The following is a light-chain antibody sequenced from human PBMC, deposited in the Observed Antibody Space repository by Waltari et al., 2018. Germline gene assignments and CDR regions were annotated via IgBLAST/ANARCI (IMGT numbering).Light chain of an antibody. CDR3: QQYYRSRS. V-gene: IGKV4-1*01. CDR1: QSLLYYSTGKNY. Sequence: DVVLTQSPDSLAVSLGERATVTCRSSQSLLYYSTGKNYLPWYQQRQGQPPKLLISGASTRESGVPDRFSGSGSGTDFTLTINNLQPEDVAVYYCQQYYRSRSFGQGTKVEIK. J-gene: IGKJ1*01. CDR2: GAS.